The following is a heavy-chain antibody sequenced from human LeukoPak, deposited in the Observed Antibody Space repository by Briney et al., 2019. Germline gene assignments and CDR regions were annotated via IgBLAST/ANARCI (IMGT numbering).Heavy chain of an antibody. CDR3: ARGGGLDI. V-gene: IGHV3-7*03. Sequence: GGSLRPSCAASGFTFSSYWMNWARQAPGKGLEWVASINHNGNVNYYVDSVKGRFTISRDNAKNSLYLQMSNLRAEDTAVYFCARGGGLDIWGQGATVTVSS. J-gene: IGHJ6*02. CDR1: GFTFSSYW. D-gene: IGHD3-16*01. CDR2: INHNGNVN.